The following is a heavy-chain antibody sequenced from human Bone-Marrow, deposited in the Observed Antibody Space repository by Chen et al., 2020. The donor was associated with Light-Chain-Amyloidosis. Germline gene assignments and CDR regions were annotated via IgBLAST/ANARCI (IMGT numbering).Heavy chain of an antibody. V-gene: IGHV3-9*01. Sequence: EVQLVESVGGLVQPGRSLRLSCAASGFPFNDYAMHWVRQGPGKGLEWVSGISSNSGSIGYADSVKGRFSISRDNAKNYLHLQMNSLRPEDTALYYCVKSLIPSRYLYHYYMDVWGKGTTVIVSS. CDR1: GFPFNDYA. J-gene: IGHJ6*03. CDR2: ISSNSGSI. D-gene: IGHD1-1*01. CDR3: VKSLIPSRYLYHYYMDV.